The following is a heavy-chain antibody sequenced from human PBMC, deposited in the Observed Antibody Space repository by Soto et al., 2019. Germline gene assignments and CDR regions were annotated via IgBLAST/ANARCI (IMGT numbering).Heavy chain of an antibody. V-gene: IGHV3-9*01. CDR1: GFTGDDYA. CDR3: ARDGPRYCSSTSCWNFYYYMDV. J-gene: IGHJ6*03. CDR2: ISWNSGSI. Sequence: PGGSLRLSCAASGFTGDDYAIHWARQAPGKGLEWVSGISWNSGSIGYADSVKGRFTISRDNAKNSLYLQMNSLRAEDTAVYYCARDGPRYCSSTSCWNFYYYMDVWGKGTTVTVSS. D-gene: IGHD2-2*01.